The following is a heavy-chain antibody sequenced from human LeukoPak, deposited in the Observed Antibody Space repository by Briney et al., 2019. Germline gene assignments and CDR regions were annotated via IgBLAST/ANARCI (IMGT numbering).Heavy chain of an antibody. CDR3: AKPRSGSYYFDAFVI. V-gene: IGHV3-23*01. Sequence: PGGSLRLSCVVSGFTFNSYAMSWVRQAPGKGLEWVSTISGSGGSTYYADSVKGRFTISRDNSKNTLYLQMNSLRAEDTAVYYCAKPRSGSYYFDAFVIWGQGTMVTVSS. J-gene: IGHJ3*02. CDR1: GFTFNSYA. D-gene: IGHD3-10*01. CDR2: ISGSGGST.